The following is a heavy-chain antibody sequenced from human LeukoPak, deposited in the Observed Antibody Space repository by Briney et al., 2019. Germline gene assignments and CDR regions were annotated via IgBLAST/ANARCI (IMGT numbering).Heavy chain of an antibody. CDR1: GFTFSSYA. V-gene: IGHV3-23*01. CDR3: AERGLSKYYDFWRDPDY. J-gene: IGHJ4*02. D-gene: IGHD3-3*01. Sequence: PGGSLRLSCAASGFTFSSYAMSWVRQAPGKGLEWVSAISGSGGSTYYTDSVKGRFTISRDNSKNTLYLQMNSLRAEDTAVYYCAERGLSKYYDFWRDPDYWGQGTLVTVSS. CDR2: ISGSGGST.